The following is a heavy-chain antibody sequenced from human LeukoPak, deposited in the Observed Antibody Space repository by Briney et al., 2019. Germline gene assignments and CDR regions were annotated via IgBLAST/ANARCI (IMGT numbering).Heavy chain of an antibody. CDR2: INPNSGGT. J-gene: IGHJ3*02. CDR3: ATVPPRTYYYDSSGFRAAFDI. V-gene: IGHV1-2*02. CDR1: GYTFTGYY. Sequence: ASVKVSCKASGYTFTGYYMHWVRQAPGQGPEWMGWINPNSGGTNYAQKFQGRVTMTRDTSISTAYMELSRLRSDDTAVYYCATVPPRTYYYDSSGFRAAFDIWGQGTMVTVSS. D-gene: IGHD3-22*01.